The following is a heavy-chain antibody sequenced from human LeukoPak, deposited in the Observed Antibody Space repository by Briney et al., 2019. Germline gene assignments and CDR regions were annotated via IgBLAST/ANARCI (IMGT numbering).Heavy chain of an antibody. V-gene: IGHV3-15*01. J-gene: IGHJ4*02. CDR2: IKSEPNGGTT. Sequence: PGGSLRLSCAGSGFTFSNAWTNWVRQAPGKGLEWAGRIKSEPNGGTTDYAAPVKGRFSISRDDSRNTVYLQINSLETEDTAVYYCSTGGYYFDYWGLGTLVTVSS. CDR1: GFTFSNAW. CDR3: STGGYYFDY.